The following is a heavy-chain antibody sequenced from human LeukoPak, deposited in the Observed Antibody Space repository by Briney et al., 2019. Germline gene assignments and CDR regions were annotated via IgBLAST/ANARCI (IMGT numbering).Heavy chain of an antibody. J-gene: IGHJ4*02. CDR1: GSTFSSYS. D-gene: IGHD2-2*01. V-gene: IGHV3-48*01. Sequence: GGSLRLSCAASGSTFSSYSMNWVREAPGKGLEWVSYISSSSSTIYYADSVKGRFTISRDNAKNSLYLQMNSLRAEDTAVYYCARDRYCSSTSCLGFDYWGQGTLVTVSS. CDR3: ARDRYCSSTSCLGFDY. CDR2: ISSSSSTI.